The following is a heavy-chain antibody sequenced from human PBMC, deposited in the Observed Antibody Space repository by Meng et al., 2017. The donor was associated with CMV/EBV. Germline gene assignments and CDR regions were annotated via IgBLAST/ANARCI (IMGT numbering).Heavy chain of an antibody. CDR2: INPNSGGT. Sequence: ASVKVSCKASGHTFTGYYMHWVRQAPGQGLEWMGWINPNSGGTNYAQKFQGRVTMTRDTSISTAYMELSRLRSDDTAVYYCATGLGYCSSTSCYGPLQYMYNWFDPWGQGTLVTVSS. V-gene: IGHV1-2*02. D-gene: IGHD2-2*01. J-gene: IGHJ5*02. CDR3: ATGLGYCSSTSCYGPLQYMYNWFDP. CDR1: GHTFTGYY.